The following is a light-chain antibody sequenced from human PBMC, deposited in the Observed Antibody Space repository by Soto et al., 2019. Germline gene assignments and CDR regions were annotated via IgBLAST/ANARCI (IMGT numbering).Light chain of an antibody. V-gene: IGKV1-39*01. CDR2: GAS. Sequence: DIQMTQSPSSLSASVGDRVTITCRASHNVNRYLNWYQQKSGKAPKVLIYGASSLQAGVPSRFAGSGSGTDVILTISSLQPEDISTDYCQQSYNSPQTFGQGTKLEIK. J-gene: IGKJ2*01. CDR3: QQSYNSPQT. CDR1: HNVNRY.